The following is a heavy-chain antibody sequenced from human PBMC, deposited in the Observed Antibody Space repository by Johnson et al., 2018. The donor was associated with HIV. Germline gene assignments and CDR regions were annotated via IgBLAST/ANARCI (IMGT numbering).Heavy chain of an antibody. CDR2: TKHEGSEK. CDR1: GFTFSSYR. CDR3: AKDRIMVRGVIGAFDI. J-gene: IGHJ3*02. D-gene: IGHD3-10*01. V-gene: IGHV3-7*01. Sequence: VQLVESGGNLLKPGRSLRLSCPASGFTFSSYRLSWVRQAPGKALAWVANTKHEGSEKYYVEPVKGRFTISRDNAKNSLYLQMNSLRAEDTAVYYCAKDRIMVRGVIGAFDIWGQGTMVTVSS.